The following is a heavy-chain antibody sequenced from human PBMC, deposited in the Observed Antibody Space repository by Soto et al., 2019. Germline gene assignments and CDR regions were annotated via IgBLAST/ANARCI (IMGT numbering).Heavy chain of an antibody. CDR1: GYCISSGCY. Sequence: SDTLSLTCAVSGYCISSGCYWGWIRQPPGKGLEWIGSIYHSGSTYYNPSLKSRVTISVDTSKNQFSLKLSSVTAADTAVYYCARVRPTWTLNAFDIWGQGTMVTVSS. D-gene: IGHD3-3*01. CDR3: ARVRPTWTLNAFDI. CDR2: IYHSGST. V-gene: IGHV4-38-2*01. J-gene: IGHJ3*02.